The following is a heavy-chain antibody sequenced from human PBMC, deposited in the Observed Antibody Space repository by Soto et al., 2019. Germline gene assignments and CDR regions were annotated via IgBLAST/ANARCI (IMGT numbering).Heavy chain of an antibody. J-gene: IGHJ4*02. CDR2: IWYDGSNK. CDR3: ARVDYSSGWYYFDQ. V-gene: IGHV3-33*01. Sequence: GGSLRLSCAASGFTFSSYGMHWVRQAPGKGLEWVAVIWYDGSNKYYADSVKGRFTISRDNSKNTLYLQMNSLRAEDTAVYYCARVDYSSGWYYFDQWGQGTLVTVSS. CDR1: GFTFSSYG. D-gene: IGHD6-19*01.